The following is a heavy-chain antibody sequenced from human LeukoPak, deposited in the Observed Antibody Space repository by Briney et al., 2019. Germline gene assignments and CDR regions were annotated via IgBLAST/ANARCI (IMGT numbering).Heavy chain of an antibody. Sequence: GASVKVSCKASGYTFTGYGISWVRQAPGQGLEWMGWISAYNGNTNYAQKLQGRVTMTTDTSTSTAYMELRSLRSDDTAVYYCARDKGGYDILTGYYNYYYYYMDVWGKGTTVTISS. CDR1: GYTFTGYG. CDR3: ARDKGGYDILTGYYNYYYYYMDV. D-gene: IGHD3-9*01. V-gene: IGHV1-18*01. J-gene: IGHJ6*03. CDR2: ISAYNGNT.